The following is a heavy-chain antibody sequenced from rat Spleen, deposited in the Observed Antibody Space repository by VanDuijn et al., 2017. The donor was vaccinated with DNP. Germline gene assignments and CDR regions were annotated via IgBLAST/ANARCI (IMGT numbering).Heavy chain of an antibody. CDR3: ARLNYGSYDY. CDR1: GFTFSNHG. V-gene: IGHV5S13*01. D-gene: IGHD1-3*01. CDR2: ISNSGDTT. Sequence: EVQLVESGGGLVQPGRSLKLSCAASGFTFSNHGMAWVRQAPTKGLEWVASISNSGDTTHYRDSVRGRFTISRDNAKSTLYLQMNSLRSEDMATYYCARLNYGSYDYWGQGVMVTVSS. J-gene: IGHJ2*01.